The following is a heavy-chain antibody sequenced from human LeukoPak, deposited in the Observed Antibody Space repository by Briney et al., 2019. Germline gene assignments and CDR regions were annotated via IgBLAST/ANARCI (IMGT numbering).Heavy chain of an antibody. Sequence: QTGGSLRLSCAASGFTFSTYGMHWVRQAPGKGLEWVAVISYDGSNKYYADSVKGRFTISRDNSKNTLYLQMNGLRAEDTAVYYCAKDLLLWFGELFHWAGNWFDPWGQGTLVTVSS. J-gene: IGHJ5*02. CDR1: GFTFSTYG. CDR2: ISYDGSNK. D-gene: IGHD3-10*01. CDR3: AKDLLLWFGELFHWAGNWFDP. V-gene: IGHV3-30*18.